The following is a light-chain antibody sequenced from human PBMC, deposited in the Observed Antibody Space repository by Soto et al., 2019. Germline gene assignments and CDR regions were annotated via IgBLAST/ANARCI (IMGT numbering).Light chain of an antibody. CDR3: QQYGGVPYT. V-gene: IGKV3-20*01. J-gene: IGKJ2*01. CDR2: GAS. Sequence: EIVLTQSQGTLSLSPGQRATLSCRASESISRDYLAWYQQRLGQAPRLLIYGASSGATGIPDRFSGSGSGTDFTLTISRLEPEDFAIYYCQQYGGVPYTFGQGTKVDIK. CDR1: ESISRDY.